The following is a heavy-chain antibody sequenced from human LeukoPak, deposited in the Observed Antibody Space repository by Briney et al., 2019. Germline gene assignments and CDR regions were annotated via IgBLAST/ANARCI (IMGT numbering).Heavy chain of an antibody. V-gene: IGHV3-48*04. D-gene: IGHD6-19*01. J-gene: IGHJ4*02. CDR1: GFTFSSYT. Sequence: GGSLRLSCAASGFTFSSYTMNWVRQAPGKGLEWGSYISSSSSSTIYYADSVKGRFTISRDNAKNSLYLQMSSLRAEDTAVYYCARGYRLGLYRPVAGTEGDYWGQGTLVTVSS. CDR3: ARGYRLGLYRPVAGTEGDY. CDR2: ISSSSSSTI.